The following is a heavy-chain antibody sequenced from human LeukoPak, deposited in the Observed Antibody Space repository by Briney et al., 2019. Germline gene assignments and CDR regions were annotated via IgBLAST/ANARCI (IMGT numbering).Heavy chain of an antibody. D-gene: IGHD3-10*01. V-gene: IGHV4-39*07. Sequence: SETLSLTCTVSVGSISTSSYYWGWIRQPPGRGLEWIGGIYYSGSIYYNPSLKSRVTISLDTSKHQFSLKLSSVTAADTAVYYCTFNLGSGSYAFDIWGQGTMVTVSS. CDR2: IYYSGSI. J-gene: IGHJ3*02. CDR3: TFNLGSGSYAFDI. CDR1: VGSISTSSYY.